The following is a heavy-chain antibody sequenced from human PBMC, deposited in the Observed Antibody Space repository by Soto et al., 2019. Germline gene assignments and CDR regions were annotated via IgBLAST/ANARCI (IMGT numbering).Heavy chain of an antibody. CDR2: IYYTGST. D-gene: IGHD3-16*01. CDR1: GGSIRGYD. Sequence: SETLCLTCTVAGGSIRGYDWSWIRQTPGKGLEWIGQIYYTGSTNYNPSLKSRVTISVDTSKKHFYLKLSSVTAGDTAMYYCAMTKPTLYHWFDPWGQGTQVTVSS. J-gene: IGHJ5*02. CDR3: AMTKPTLYHWFDP. V-gene: IGHV4-59*08.